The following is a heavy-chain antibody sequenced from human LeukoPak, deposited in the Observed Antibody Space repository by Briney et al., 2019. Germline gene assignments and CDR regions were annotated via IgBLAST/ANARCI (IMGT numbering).Heavy chain of an antibody. D-gene: IGHD5-18*01. J-gene: IGHJ6*03. V-gene: IGHV1-69*13. Sequence: GASVKVSCKASGGTFSSYAISWVRQAPGQGLEWMGGIIPIFGTANYAQKFQGRVTITADESTSTAYMELSSLRSEDTAVYYCAREHSPVWLRYYYYMDVWGKGTTVTISS. CDR3: AREHSPVWLRYYYYMDV. CDR1: GGTFSSYA. CDR2: IIPIFGTA.